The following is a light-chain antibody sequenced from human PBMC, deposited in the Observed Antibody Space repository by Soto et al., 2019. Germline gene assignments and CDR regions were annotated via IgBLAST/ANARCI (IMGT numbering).Light chain of an antibody. Sequence: IVLTQSPATLSSSPGKRATLSCRASQNISNYLIWYQQKPGQAPRLLIYDVSISATGIPDMFSGSGSGTDFTLTISRLDPEDFAVYYCQHYDRAPMWTFGQGTKVDIK. CDR1: QNISNY. CDR3: QHYDRAPMWT. CDR2: DVS. V-gene: IGKV3-20*01. J-gene: IGKJ1*01.